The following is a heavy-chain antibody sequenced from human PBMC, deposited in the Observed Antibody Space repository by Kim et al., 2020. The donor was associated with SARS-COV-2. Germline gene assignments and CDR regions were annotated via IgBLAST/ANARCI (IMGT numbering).Heavy chain of an antibody. D-gene: IGHD6-13*01. Sequence: DSVQSRLTIPRDNAKNTLYMKMNSLRAEDTAVYYCANGGYSSSWDYYGMDVWGQGTTVTVSS. V-gene: IGHV3-23*01. J-gene: IGHJ6*02. CDR3: ANGGYSSSWDYYGMDV.